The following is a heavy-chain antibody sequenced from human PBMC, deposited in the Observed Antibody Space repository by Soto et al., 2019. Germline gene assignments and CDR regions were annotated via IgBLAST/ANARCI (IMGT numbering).Heavy chain of an antibody. V-gene: IGHV3-30-3*01. CDR2: ISYDGSNK. Sequence: GGSLRLSCAASGFTFSSYAMHWVRQAPGKGLEWVAVISYDGSNKYYADSVKGRFTISRDNSKNTLYLQMNSLRAEDTAVYYCARIKCGGGNCPFDYWGQETLVTVSS. J-gene: IGHJ4*02. CDR1: GFTFSSYA. D-gene: IGHD2-15*01. CDR3: ARIKCGGGNCPFDY.